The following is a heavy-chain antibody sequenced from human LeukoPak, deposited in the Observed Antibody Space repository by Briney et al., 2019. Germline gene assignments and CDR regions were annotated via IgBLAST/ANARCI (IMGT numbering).Heavy chain of an antibody. CDR2: ISYDGSNK. CDR3: ARDLTPGYSSPLGL. Sequence: GGSLRLSCAASGFTFSSYAMHWVRQAPGKGLEWVAVISYDGSNKYYADSVKGRFTISRDNSKNTLYLQMNSLRAEDTAVYYCARDLTPGYSSPLGLWGQGTLVPVSS. D-gene: IGHD5-12*01. CDR1: GFTFSSYA. V-gene: IGHV3-30*01. J-gene: IGHJ4*02.